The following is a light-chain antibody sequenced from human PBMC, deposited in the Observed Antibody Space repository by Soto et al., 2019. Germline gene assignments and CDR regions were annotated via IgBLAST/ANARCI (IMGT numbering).Light chain of an antibody. CDR3: QHRSNWRMYT. J-gene: IGKJ2*01. Sequence: ELVLTQSPATLSLSPGARAPLSCRASQSVAGYLAWYQQKPGQGPRLLIYDTSNRATGAPPRFSGSGSGTDFTLTISSLEPEDFAIYYCQHRSNWRMYTFGQGTKLEIK. CDR2: DTS. V-gene: IGKV3-11*01. CDR1: QSVAGY.